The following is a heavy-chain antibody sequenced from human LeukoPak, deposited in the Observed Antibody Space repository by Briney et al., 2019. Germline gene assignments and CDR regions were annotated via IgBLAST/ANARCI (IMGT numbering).Heavy chain of an antibody. CDR3: ARGGYSGYVGSVANS. Sequence: GASVKVSCKASGYTFTSYEINWVRQATGQGLEWMGWMNPDSGSTGYAQKFQGRVTMSRNTSISTAYMELSSLRSEDTAVYYCARGGYSGYVGSVANSWGQGTLVIVSS. CDR1: GYTFTSYE. V-gene: IGHV1-8*01. CDR2: MNPDSGST. J-gene: IGHJ4*02. D-gene: IGHD5-12*01.